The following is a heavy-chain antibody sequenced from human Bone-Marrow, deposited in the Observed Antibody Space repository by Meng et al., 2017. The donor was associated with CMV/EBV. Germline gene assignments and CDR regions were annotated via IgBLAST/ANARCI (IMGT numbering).Heavy chain of an antibody. J-gene: IGHJ4*02. CDR3: ARDRESYWAY. D-gene: IGHD1-26*01. CDR2: IRYDGSNK. CDR1: GFTFSSYG. Sequence: GGSLRLSCAASGFTFSSYGMHWVRQAPGKGLEWVAFIRYDGSNKYYADSVKGRFTISRDNAKNSLYLQMNSLRAEDTAVYYCARDRESYWAYWGQGTRVTVSS. V-gene: IGHV3-30*02.